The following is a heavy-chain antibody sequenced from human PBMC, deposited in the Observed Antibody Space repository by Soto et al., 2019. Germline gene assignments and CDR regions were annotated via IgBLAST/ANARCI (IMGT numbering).Heavy chain of an antibody. V-gene: IGHV3-23*01. CDR2: INDGGKTT. J-gene: IGHJ4*02. CDR3: ARGSNHFDY. CDR1: GFTFSSYA. Sequence: GGSLRLSCAASGFTFSSYAMSWVRQGPRKGLEWVAGINDGGKTTYYVDSVKGRFTISRDDSKNTLYLQMNSLTAEDTAVYYCARGSNHFDYWGQGTLVTVSS. D-gene: IGHD4-4*01.